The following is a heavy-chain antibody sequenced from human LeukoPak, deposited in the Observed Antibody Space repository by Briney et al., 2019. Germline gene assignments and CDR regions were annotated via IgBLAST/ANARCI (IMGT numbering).Heavy chain of an antibody. V-gene: IGHV4-59*08. D-gene: IGHD2-2*01. CDR2: IYYSGST. CDR1: GGSISSYY. CDR3: ARLDCSSTSCYSYYFDY. J-gene: IGHJ4*02. Sequence: SETLSLTCTVSGGSISSYYWSWIRQPPGKGLEWIGYIYYSGSTNYNPSLKSRVTISVDTSKNQFSLKLSSVTAADTAVYYCARLDCSSTSCYSYYFDYWGQGTLVTVSS.